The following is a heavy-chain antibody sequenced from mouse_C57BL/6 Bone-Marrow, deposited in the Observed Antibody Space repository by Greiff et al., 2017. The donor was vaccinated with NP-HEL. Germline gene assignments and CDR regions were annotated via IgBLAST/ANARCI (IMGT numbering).Heavy chain of an antibody. CDR3: AKGPVVATDGWYFDV. D-gene: IGHD1-1*01. J-gene: IGHJ1*03. CDR1: GFNIKDYY. Sequence: VQLQQSGAELVKPGASVKLSCTASGFNIKDYYMHWVKQRTEQGLEWIGRIDPEDGETKYAPKFQGKATITADTSSNTAYLQLSSLTSEDTAVYYGAKGPVVATDGWYFDVWGTGTTVTVSS. V-gene: IGHV14-2*01. CDR2: IDPEDGET.